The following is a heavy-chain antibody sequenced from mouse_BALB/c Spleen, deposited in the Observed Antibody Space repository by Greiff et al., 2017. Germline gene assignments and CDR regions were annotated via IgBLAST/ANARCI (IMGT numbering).Heavy chain of an antibody. V-gene: IGHV3-2*02. CDR3: AGYWYFDV. CDR1: GYSITSYYA. Sequence: EVQLQQSGPGLVKPSQSLSLTCTVTGYSITSYYAWNWIRQFPGNKLEWMGYISYSGSTSYNPSLKSRISITRDTSKNQFFLQLNSVTTEDTATYYCAGYWYFDVWGAGTTVTVSS. J-gene: IGHJ1*01. CDR2: ISYSGST.